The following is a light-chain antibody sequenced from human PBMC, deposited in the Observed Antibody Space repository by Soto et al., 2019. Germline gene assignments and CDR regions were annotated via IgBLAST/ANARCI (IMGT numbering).Light chain of an antibody. CDR2: AAS. V-gene: IGKV1D-12*01. CDR3: QQANSFPIT. J-gene: IGKJ5*01. CDR1: QGISTL. Sequence: DIQMTQSPSSVSASVGDSVTITCRASQGISTLLAWFQQKPGEAPKLLIYAASSLQSGVPSRFSGSGSGTDFTITISSLQPEDFATYYCQQANSFPITFGQGTRLEIK.